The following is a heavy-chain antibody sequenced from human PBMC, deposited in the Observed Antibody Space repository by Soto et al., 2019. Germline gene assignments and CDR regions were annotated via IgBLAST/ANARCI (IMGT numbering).Heavy chain of an antibody. J-gene: IGHJ4*02. V-gene: IGHV4-4*02. CDR1: GLSISSGDW. Sequence: QVQLQEPGPGLVRPSGTVSLTCAVSGLSISSGDWWSWVRQPPGKGLEWIGEIHHSGSANYNPSLKSRVTLSVVPSKDLFSLTLISVTAADTAFYYCARDQGSHPGDWGQGTLVSVSS. D-gene: IGHD6-13*01. CDR3: ARDQGSHPGD. CDR2: IHHSGSA.